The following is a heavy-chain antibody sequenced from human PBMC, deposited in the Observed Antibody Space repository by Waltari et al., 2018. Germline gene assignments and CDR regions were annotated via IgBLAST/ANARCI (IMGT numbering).Heavy chain of an antibody. D-gene: IGHD6-13*01. J-gene: IGHJ4*02. CDR1: GFTFDTSA. CDR2: ISGSGHTT. CDR3: GKELLTWYADY. Sequence: GDLVQPGGSLILSCAASGFTFDTSAMTWVRQAPGKGLQWVSTISGSGHTTYYADSVRGRFTISRDNSKNTVFLRMNSLRADDTAVYYCGKELLTWYADYRGQGTLVTVSS. V-gene: IGHV3-23*01.